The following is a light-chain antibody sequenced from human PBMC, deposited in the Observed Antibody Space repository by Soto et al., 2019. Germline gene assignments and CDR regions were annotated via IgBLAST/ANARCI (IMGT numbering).Light chain of an antibody. Sequence: QSVLTQPASVSGSPGQSITISCTGTSSDVGGYNSVSWYQQYPGKAPKLMIHDVSNRPSGVSNRFSGSKSGNTASLTISGLQAEDEADYCCSSYTSTSPYVFGSGTKVTVL. V-gene: IGLV2-14*01. CDR3: SSYTSTSPYV. J-gene: IGLJ1*01. CDR1: SSDVGGYNS. CDR2: DVS.